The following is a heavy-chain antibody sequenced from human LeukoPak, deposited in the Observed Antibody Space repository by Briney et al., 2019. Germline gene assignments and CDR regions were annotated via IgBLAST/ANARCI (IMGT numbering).Heavy chain of an antibody. CDR3: AKKGIAVAGTLAYYFDY. D-gene: IGHD6-19*01. Sequence: GGSLRLSCAASGFTFSSYAMSWVRQAPGKGLEWVSAISGSGGSTYYADSVKGRFTISRDNSKNTLYLQMNSLRAEDTAVYYCAKKGIAVAGTLAYYFDYGGQGTLVTVSS. CDR1: GFTFSSYA. CDR2: ISGSGGST. J-gene: IGHJ4*02. V-gene: IGHV3-23*01.